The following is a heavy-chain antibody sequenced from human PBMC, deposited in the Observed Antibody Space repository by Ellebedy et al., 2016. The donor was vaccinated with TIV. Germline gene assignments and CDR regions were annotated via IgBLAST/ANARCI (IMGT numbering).Heavy chain of an antibody. J-gene: IGHJ5*02. CDR1: GYSFTSHG. Sequence: AASVKVSCKASGYSFTSHGISWVRQPPGQGLQWMGWVTAYNRDTYYAQKFQGRVTFTTDTSSSTAYMELRSLRSDDTGVYYCARGAMALSWGKGTLVTVSS. V-gene: IGHV1-18*01. CDR3: ARGAMALS. D-gene: IGHD5-24*01. CDR2: VTAYNRDT.